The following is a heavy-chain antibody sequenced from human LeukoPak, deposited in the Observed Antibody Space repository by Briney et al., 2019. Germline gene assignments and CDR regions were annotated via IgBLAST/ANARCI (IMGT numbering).Heavy chain of an antibody. CDR2: ISYDGSNK. D-gene: IGHD1-26*01. Sequence: GGSLRLSCAASGVTFSSYGIHWVRQAPGKGLEGVAVISYDGSNKYYADFVKGRFTISRDNSKNTLYLQMNSLRAEDKAVYYCAKDRNRELYYYYGMDVRGKGTTGTVS. J-gene: IGHJ6*04. CDR3: AKDRNRELYYYYGMDV. V-gene: IGHV3-30*18. CDR1: GVTFSSYG.